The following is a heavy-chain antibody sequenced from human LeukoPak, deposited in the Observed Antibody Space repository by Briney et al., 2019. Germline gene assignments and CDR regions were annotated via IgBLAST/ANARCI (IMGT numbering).Heavy chain of an antibody. Sequence: PSETLSLTCAVSGGSISSSNWWSWVRQPPGKGLEWIGEIYHSGSTNYNPSLKSRVTISVDKSKNQFSLKLSSVTAADTAVYYCARDSGPYYYYMDVWGKGTTVTVSS. V-gene: IGHV4-4*02. CDR3: ARDSGPYYYYMDV. CDR2: IYHSGST. CDR1: GGSISSSNW. J-gene: IGHJ6*03.